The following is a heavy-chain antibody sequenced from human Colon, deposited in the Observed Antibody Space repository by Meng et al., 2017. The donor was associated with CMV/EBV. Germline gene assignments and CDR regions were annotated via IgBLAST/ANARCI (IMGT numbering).Heavy chain of an antibody. Sequence: QGQLVQSGAGVGMPGASVKFSCKASGYSFTGYYIHWVRQAPGQGLEWMGWMDPTTGRTDYAQKFQGTVTMTRDTSISTAYLELSRLTSDDTAVYYCASHSSYVWGSHHWGQGTLVTVSS. CDR1: GYSFTGYY. CDR2: MDPTTGRT. J-gene: IGHJ1*01. D-gene: IGHD3-16*01. CDR3: ASHSSYVWGSHH. V-gene: IGHV1-2*02.